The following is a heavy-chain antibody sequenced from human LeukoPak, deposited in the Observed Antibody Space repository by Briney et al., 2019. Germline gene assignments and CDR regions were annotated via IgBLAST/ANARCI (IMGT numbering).Heavy chain of an antibody. CDR3: ARDRSPGRGYFPNYFDY. Sequence: GGSLRLSCAASGFTFSDYYMNWIRQAPGKGLEWVSYISTSGSTIYYPDSVKGRFTISRDNAKNSLYLEMNSLRAEDTALYYCARDRSPGRGYFPNYFDYWGQGTLVTVSS. CDR2: ISTSGSTI. J-gene: IGHJ4*02. CDR1: GFTFSDYY. V-gene: IGHV3-11*01. D-gene: IGHD3-22*01.